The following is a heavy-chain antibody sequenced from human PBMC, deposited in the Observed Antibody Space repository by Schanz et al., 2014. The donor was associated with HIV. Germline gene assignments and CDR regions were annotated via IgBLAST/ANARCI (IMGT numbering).Heavy chain of an antibody. J-gene: IGHJ6*02. CDR1: GFTFRSYG. V-gene: IGHV3-33*01. D-gene: IGHD4-4*01. CDR2: IWYDGSNK. Sequence: QVQLVESGGGVVQPGRSLRLSCAASGFTFRSYGMHWVRQAPGKGLEWVALIWYDGSNKIYADSVKGRFTISRDNSKNTLYLQMNNLRAEDTAVYYCARDRLHPGNGMDVWGQGTTVTVSS. CDR3: ARDRLHPGNGMDV.